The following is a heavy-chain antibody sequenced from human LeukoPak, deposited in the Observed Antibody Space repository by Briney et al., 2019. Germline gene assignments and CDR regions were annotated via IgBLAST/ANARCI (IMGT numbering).Heavy chain of an antibody. CDR2: ISSGGDDL. CDR3: ARGDYAWGTFRYNLDY. D-gene: IGHD3-16*02. V-gene: IGHV3-48*03. J-gene: IGHJ4*02. Sequence: GGALRHSCAASVFELSSYQMNWVRQAPGKALEWVSDISSGGDDLFHAAFVRGRFTTSRDNANNLLFLQMNSLTVDDTAVYYCARGDYAWGTFRYNLDYWGQGALVTV. CDR1: VFELSSYQ.